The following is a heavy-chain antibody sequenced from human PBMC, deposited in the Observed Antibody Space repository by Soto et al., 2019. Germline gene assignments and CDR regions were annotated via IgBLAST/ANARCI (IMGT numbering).Heavy chain of an antibody. Sequence: ASVKVSCKASGYTFTSYAMHWVRQAPGQRLEWMGWINAGNGNTKYSQKFQGRVTITRDTSASTAYMELSSLRSEDTAVYYCASGYSGYEPFDYWGQGTLVTVSS. J-gene: IGHJ4*02. CDR2: INAGNGNT. D-gene: IGHD5-12*01. CDR1: GYTFTSYA. CDR3: ASGYSGYEPFDY. V-gene: IGHV1-3*01.